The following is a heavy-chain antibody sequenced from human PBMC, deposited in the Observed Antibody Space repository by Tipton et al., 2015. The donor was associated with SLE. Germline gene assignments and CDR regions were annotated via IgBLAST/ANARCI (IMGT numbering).Heavy chain of an antibody. Sequence: GSLRLSCAASGFTVSNNFMSWVRQAPGKGLEWVSVVYSGGSGGSTYYADSVKGRFTISRDNSRNTVYLQMNSLRPEDTAVYYCATTVTLEYWGQGTLVTVSS. V-gene: IGHV3-53*05. CDR2: VYSGGSGGST. CDR3: ATTVTLEY. J-gene: IGHJ4*02. D-gene: IGHD4-17*01. CDR1: GFTVSNNF.